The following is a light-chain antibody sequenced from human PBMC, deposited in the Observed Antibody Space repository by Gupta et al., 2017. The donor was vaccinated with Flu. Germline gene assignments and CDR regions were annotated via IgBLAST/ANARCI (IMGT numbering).Light chain of an antibody. CDR2: WAS. J-gene: IGKJ3*01. CDR1: QTVLYSSTNKNY. V-gene: IGKV4-1*01. CDR3: QQDSATPPT. Sequence: IVMIQSPDPLAVSLGERATINGKSSQTVLYSSTNKNYLAWYQQRPGQPPKLLIYWASTRESGVPERFSGSGSGTDFTLTISNLQAEDVAVYYCQQDSATPPTFGPGTKVELK.